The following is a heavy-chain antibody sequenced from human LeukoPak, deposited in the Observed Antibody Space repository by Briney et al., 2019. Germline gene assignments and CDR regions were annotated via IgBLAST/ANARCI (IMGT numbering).Heavy chain of an antibody. Sequence: PSETLSLTCTVSGVSISSGGYYWSWIRQHPGKGLEWIGYIYYSGSSYYNPSLKSRIAISVDTSKSQFSLELSSVTAADTAVYYCASQAATTEEPFDFWGQGTLVTVSS. V-gene: IGHV4-31*03. J-gene: IGHJ4*02. CDR3: ASQAATTEEPFDF. CDR1: GVSISSGGYY. CDR2: IYYSGSS. D-gene: IGHD6-25*01.